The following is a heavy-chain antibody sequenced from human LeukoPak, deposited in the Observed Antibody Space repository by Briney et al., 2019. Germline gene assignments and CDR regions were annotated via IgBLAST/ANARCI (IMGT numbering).Heavy chain of an antibody. CDR1: GFTFSSYS. J-gene: IGHJ4*02. V-gene: IGHV3-21*01. D-gene: IGHD3-22*01. CDR3: ARDIGAPRGYYDSSDARYYFDY. Sequence: GGSLRLSCAASGFTFSSYSVNWVRQAPGKGLEGVSSISSSSSYIYYADSVKGRFTISRDNAKNSLYLQMNSLRAEDTAVYYCARDIGAPRGYYDSSDARYYFDYWGQGTLVTVSS. CDR2: ISSSSSYI.